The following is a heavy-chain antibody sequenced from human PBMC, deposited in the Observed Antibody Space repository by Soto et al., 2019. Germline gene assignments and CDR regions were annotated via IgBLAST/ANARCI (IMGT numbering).Heavy chain of an antibody. CDR2: ISSSSSYI. D-gene: IGHD2-2*01. V-gene: IGHV3-21*01. Sequence: GGSQRLSCGASGFTFSSYSMNWVRQAPGKGLEWVSSISSSSSYIYYADSVKGRFTISRDNAKNSLYLQMNSLRAEDTAVYYRAREPDIVVVPAAMQGENYYYYMDVWGKGTTVTVSS. CDR3: AREPDIVVVPAAMQGENYYYYMDV. CDR1: GFTFSSYS. J-gene: IGHJ6*03.